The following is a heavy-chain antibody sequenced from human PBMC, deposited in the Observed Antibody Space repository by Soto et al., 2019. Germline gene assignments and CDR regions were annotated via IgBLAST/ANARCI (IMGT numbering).Heavy chain of an antibody. CDR2: ISGSGTNT. J-gene: IGHJ6*03. CDR3: AKHSGYYPYYFHMDG. D-gene: IGHD3-22*01. CDR1: GFTFSNYA. Sequence: PGASLRLSCAVPGFTFSNYAMSWVRQAPGTGLEWVSGISGSGTNTYYADSVKGRFTISRDNSKDTLHLQMNSLRAEDTAIYYCAKHSGYYPYYFHMDGWAKGTTVTVSS. V-gene: IGHV3-23*01.